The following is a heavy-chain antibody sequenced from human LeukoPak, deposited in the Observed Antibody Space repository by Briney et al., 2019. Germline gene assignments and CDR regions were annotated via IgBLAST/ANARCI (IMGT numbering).Heavy chain of an antibody. V-gene: IGHV3-30*02. J-gene: IGHJ4*02. CDR2: IRYDGSNK. D-gene: IGHD3-10*01. CDR1: GFTFSSYG. Sequence: GGSLRLSCAASGFTFSSYGMHWVRQAPGKGLEWVAFIRYDGSNKYYADSVKGRFTISRGNSKNTLYLQMNSLRAEDTAVYYCAKGLWFGEDSRHYFDYWGQGTLVTVSS. CDR3: AKGLWFGEDSRHYFDY.